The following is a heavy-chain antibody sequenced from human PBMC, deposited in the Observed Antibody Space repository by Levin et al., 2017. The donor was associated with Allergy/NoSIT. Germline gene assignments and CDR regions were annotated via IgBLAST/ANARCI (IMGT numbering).Heavy chain of an antibody. CDR2: IYYSGTT. CDR3: ARHPTYFDF. V-gene: IGHV4-59*01. CDR1: GGSMSSYY. Sequence: PSETLSLTCTVSGGSMSSYYWSWIRQPPGKGLEWIGYIYYSGTTNYNPSLKSRVTISVDTSENQFSLKLNSVTAADTAVYYCARHPTYFDFWGQGTLVTVSS. J-gene: IGHJ4*02.